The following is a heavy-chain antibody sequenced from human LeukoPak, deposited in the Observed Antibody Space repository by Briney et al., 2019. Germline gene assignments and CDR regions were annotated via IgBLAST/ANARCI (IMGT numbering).Heavy chain of an antibody. D-gene: IGHD1-26*01. V-gene: IGHV4-59*06. J-gene: IGHJ3*02. CDR2: IYYTGGT. Sequence: SETLSLTCTVSGGSISSYYWSWIRQHPGKGLEWIGYIYYTGGTHYNPSLKSRLTISVDTSENHFSLKLSSVTAADTAIYFCARAPGAFDIWGQGTMVTVSS. CDR3: ARAPGAFDI. CDR1: GGSISSYY.